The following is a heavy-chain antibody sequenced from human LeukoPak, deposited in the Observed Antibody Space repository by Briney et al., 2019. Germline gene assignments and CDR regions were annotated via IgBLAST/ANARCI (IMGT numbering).Heavy chain of an antibody. CDR2: IYHTGTT. CDR1: GGSTTSYY. CDR3: ARDRSEWSAEDNWFDP. Sequence: SETLSLTCSVSGGSTTSYYWNWVRQFPGKRLEWIGYIYHTGTTTYNPSLHSRVAISIDTSTNQITLRLSSVTSADTAIYFCARDRSEWSAEDNWFDPWGQGILVTVSS. V-gene: IGHV4-59*12. D-gene: IGHD3-10*01. J-gene: IGHJ5*02.